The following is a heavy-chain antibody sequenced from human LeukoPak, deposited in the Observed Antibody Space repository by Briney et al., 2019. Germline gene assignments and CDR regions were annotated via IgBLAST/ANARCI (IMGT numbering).Heavy chain of an antibody. Sequence: GGSLRLSCAASGFTFSSYAMSWVRQAPGKGLEWVSAISGSRSDGSTYYADSVKGRFTISRDNSKNTLYLQMNSLRAEDTAVYYCAPSASRPIPFITGTTWSYFDYWGQGTLVTVSS. CDR1: GFTFSSYA. V-gene: IGHV3-23*01. CDR3: APSASRPIPFITGTTWSYFDY. D-gene: IGHD1-7*01. CDR2: ISGSRSDGST. J-gene: IGHJ4*02.